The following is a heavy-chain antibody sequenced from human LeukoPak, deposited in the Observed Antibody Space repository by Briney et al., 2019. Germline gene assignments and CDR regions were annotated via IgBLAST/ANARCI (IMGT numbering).Heavy chain of an antibody. CDR3: AKDKYSSGLESDWYFDL. CDR2: ISWNSGSI. CDR1: GFTFDDYD. V-gene: IGHV3-9*03. Sequence: GGSQRLSCAASGFTFDDYDMHWVRQAPGKGLEWVSGISWNSGSIGYADSVEGRFTISRHNAKHSLYLQMNSVRAEDMALYYCAKDKYSSGLESDWYFDLWGRGTLVTVSS. D-gene: IGHD6-19*01. J-gene: IGHJ2*01.